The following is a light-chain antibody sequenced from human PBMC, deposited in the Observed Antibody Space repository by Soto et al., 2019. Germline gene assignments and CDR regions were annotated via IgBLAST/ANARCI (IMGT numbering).Light chain of an antibody. CDR2: EVR. CDR1: SSDVGAYDF. CDR3: SSYTTSSTRV. Sequence: QSVLTQPVSVSGSPGQSITISCTGTSSDVGAYDFVSWYQQHPDKAPKLMIYEVRNRPSGVSNRFSGSKSVNTATLTISGLQAEDEADYYCSSYTTSSTRVFGTGTKVTVL. J-gene: IGLJ1*01. V-gene: IGLV2-14*03.